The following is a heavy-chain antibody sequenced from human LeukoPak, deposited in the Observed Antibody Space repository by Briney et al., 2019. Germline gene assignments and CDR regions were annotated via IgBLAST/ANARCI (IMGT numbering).Heavy chain of an antibody. D-gene: IGHD1-26*01. CDR1: GYTLTESS. J-gene: IGHJ3*02. Sequence: GASVKVSCKVSGYTLTESSMHWVRQAPGKGLEWMGGFDPEDGETIYAQKFQGRVTMTEDTSTDTAYMELSSLRSEDTAVYYCATPSSSLNPFDIWGQGTMVTVSS. CDR3: ATPSSSLNPFDI. CDR2: FDPEDGET. V-gene: IGHV1-24*01.